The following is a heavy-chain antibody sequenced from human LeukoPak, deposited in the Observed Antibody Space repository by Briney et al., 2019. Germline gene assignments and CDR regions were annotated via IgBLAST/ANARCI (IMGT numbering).Heavy chain of an antibody. CDR2: ISGSSTYI. J-gene: IGHJ3*02. V-gene: IGHV3-21*01. Sequence: PGGSLRLSCAAFGFTFSRYTMNWVRQAPGKGLEWVSSISGSSTYIYYADSVKGRFTISRDNAKNSLFLQMNSLRAEDTAVYYCARDLWELLLSGTGDAFDIWSQGTMVTVSS. CDR1: GFTFSRYT. CDR3: ARDLWELLLSGTGDAFDI. D-gene: IGHD1-26*01.